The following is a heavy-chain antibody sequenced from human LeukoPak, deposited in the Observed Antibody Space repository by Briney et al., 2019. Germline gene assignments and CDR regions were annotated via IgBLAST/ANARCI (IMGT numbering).Heavy chain of an antibody. D-gene: IGHD6-6*01. CDR3: AKVIAARPSTYYFVY. V-gene: IGHV3-23*01. CDR1: GFTFSSYA. CDR2: ISGSGGST. Sequence: PGGSLRLSCAASGFTFSSYAMSWVRQAPGKGLEWVSAISGSGGSTYYADSVKGRFTISRDNSKNTLYLQMNSLRAEDTAVYYCAKVIAARPSTYYFVYWGQGTLVTVSS. J-gene: IGHJ4*02.